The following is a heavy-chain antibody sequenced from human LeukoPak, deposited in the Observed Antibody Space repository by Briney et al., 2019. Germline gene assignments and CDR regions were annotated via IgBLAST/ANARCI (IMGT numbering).Heavy chain of an antibody. CDR2: INHSGST. CDR3: ARGRRARMVRYTNWFDP. CDR1: GGSFSGYY. D-gene: IGHD3-10*01. J-gene: IGHJ5*02. V-gene: IGHV4-34*01. Sequence: PSETLSLTCAVYGGSFSGYYWSWIRQPPGKGLEWIGEINHSGSTNYNPSLKSRVTISVGTSKNQFSLKLSSVTAADTAVYYCARGRRARMVRYTNWFDPWGQGTLVTVSS.